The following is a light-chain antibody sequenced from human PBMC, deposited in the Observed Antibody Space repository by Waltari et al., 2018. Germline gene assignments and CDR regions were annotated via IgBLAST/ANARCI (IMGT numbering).Light chain of an antibody. CDR3: QHYNSWPLT. V-gene: IGKV3-15*01. J-gene: IGKJ4*01. CDR1: QSVGSN. Sequence: EIVMTQSPATLSMSPGESATLSCRARQSVGSNFAWYHQKPGQAPRLLIYGASTRATGIPARFSGSGSGTQFALTISSLQSQDFAVYYCQHYNSWPLTFGGGTKVEIK. CDR2: GAS.